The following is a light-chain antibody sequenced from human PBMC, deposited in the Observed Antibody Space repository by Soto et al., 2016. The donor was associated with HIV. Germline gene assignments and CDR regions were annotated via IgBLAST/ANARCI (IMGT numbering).Light chain of an antibody. CDR1: QSLLHSNGYNY. V-gene: IGKV2-28*01. CDR2: LGS. Sequence: DIVMTQTPLSLSVTPGEPASISCRSSQSLLHSNGYNYLDWYLQKPGQSPQLLIYLGSNRASGVPDRFSGSGSGTDFTLKISRVEAGDVGVYYCMQALETPPWTFGQGTKVEIK. J-gene: IGKJ1*01. CDR3: MQALETPPWT.